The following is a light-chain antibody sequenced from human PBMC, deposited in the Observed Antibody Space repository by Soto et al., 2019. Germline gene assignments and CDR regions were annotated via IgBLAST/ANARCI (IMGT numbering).Light chain of an antibody. J-gene: IGLJ2*01. CDR2: EVN. Sequence: QSVLTQPPSASGSPGQSVTISCTGTSSDVGIFNYVSWYQQHPDQAPKLLIFEVNKRPSGVPDRFSASKSGNTASLTVSGRQAEDEADYYCCSYAGSNTLIFGGGTKVTVL. CDR1: SSDVGIFNY. V-gene: IGLV2-8*01. CDR3: CSYAGSNTLI.